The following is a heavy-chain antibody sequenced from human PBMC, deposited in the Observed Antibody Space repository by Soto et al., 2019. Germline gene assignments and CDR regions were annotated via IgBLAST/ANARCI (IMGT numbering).Heavy chain of an antibody. CDR3: ARVRSAARNSLGWFDP. D-gene: IGHD2-2*01. Sequence: QIQLVQSGAEVKKPAASVKVSCKASGYTFTSYAMHWVRQAPGQRLEWMGWINAGNGNTKYSQKFQGRVTITRDTSASTAYMELSSLRSEDTAVYYCARVRSAARNSLGWFDPWGQGTLVTVSS. V-gene: IGHV1-3*01. J-gene: IGHJ5*02. CDR1: GYTFTSYA. CDR2: INAGNGNT.